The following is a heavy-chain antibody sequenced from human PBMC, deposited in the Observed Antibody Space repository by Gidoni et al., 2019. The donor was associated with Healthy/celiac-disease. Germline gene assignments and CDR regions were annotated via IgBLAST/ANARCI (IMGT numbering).Heavy chain of an antibody. D-gene: IGHD3-16*01. J-gene: IGHJ3*02. Sequence: QVQLVQSGAEVKKPGASVKVSCKASGYTFSSYDINWVGQATGQGLEWMGWMNPNSGNTAISTAYMELSSLRSEDTAVYYCARVCSFGSGVMRDAFDIWGQGTMVTVSS. CDR3: ARVCSFGSGVMRDAFDI. CDR1: GYTFSSYD. V-gene: IGHV1-8*01. CDR2: MNPNSGNT.